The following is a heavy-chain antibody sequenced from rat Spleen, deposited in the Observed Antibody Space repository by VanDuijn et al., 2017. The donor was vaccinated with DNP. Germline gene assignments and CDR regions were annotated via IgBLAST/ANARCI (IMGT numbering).Heavy chain of an antibody. CDR2: ISNGGRT. CDR1: GFSLTSYT. D-gene: IGHD1-3*01. CDR3: ARGFNYGSYGWFAY. V-gene: IGHV2-6*01. J-gene: IGHJ3*01. Sequence: VQLKESGPGLAQPSQTLSLTCTVSGFSLTSYTVSWVRPPPGKGLEWIAAISNGGRTYYNSALKSRLSISRDTSKSQVFLKMNSVQTEDTAMYFCARGFNYGSYGWFAYWGQGTLVTVSS.